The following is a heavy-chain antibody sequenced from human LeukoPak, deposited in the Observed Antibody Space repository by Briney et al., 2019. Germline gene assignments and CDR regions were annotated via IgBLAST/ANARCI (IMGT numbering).Heavy chain of an antibody. CDR1: GYTFTSYG. V-gene: IGHV1-18*01. CDR3: ARELGIAAAWALDY. J-gene: IGHJ4*02. CDR2: ISAYNGNT. D-gene: IGHD6-13*01. Sequence: GASVKVSCTASGYTFTSYGISWVRQAPGQGLEWMGWISAYNGNTNYAQKLQGRVTMTTDTSTSTAYMEQRSLRSDDTAVYYCARELGIAAAWALDYWGQRRLVTVSS.